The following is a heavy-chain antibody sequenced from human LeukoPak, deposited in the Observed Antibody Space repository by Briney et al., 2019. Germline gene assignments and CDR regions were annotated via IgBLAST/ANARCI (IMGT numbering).Heavy chain of an antibody. J-gene: IGHJ4*02. D-gene: IGHD2/OR15-2a*01. CDR3: TRDWRNMAFDY. CDR2: IISDWTTP. Sequence: PVGSLRLSCTASGFPLSNFWMHWARHVPGKGLVWVSRIISDWTTPSYADSVKGRFTISRDNAKNTLYLQKNSLRAEDTAVYYCTRDWRNMAFDYWGQGTLVTVSS. V-gene: IGHV3-74*01. CDR1: GFPLSNFW.